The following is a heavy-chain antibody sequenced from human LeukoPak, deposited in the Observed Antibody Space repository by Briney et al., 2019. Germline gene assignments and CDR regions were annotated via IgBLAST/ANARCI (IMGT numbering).Heavy chain of an antibody. D-gene: IGHD2-15*01. CDR3: ARDIVVVVAARTGNWFDP. V-gene: IGHV4-39*07. CDR2: IYYSGST. J-gene: IGHJ5*02. Sequence: SETLSLTCTVSGGSISAYYWGWIRQPPGKGLEWIGSIYYSGSTYYNPSLKSRVTISVDTSKNQFSLKLSSVTAADTAVYYCARDIVVVVAARTGNWFDPWGQGTLVTVSS. CDR1: GGSISAYY.